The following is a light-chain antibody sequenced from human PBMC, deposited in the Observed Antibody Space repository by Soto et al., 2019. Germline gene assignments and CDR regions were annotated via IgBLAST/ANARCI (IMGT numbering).Light chain of an antibody. CDR2: KAS. CDR3: QQYNNYPRT. V-gene: IGKV1-5*03. Sequence: DIQMTQFPSTLSASVGDRVTITCRASQSVDTWLPWYQQKPGKAPSLVIYKASNLESGVPSRFSGSGSGTEFPLTIRSLQTDDFATYYCQQYNNYPRTFGQGTKVEVK. CDR1: QSVDTW. J-gene: IGKJ1*01.